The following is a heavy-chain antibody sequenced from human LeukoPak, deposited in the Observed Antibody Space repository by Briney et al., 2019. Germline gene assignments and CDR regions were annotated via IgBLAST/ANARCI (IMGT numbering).Heavy chain of an antibody. CDR1: GGSISSYY. D-gene: IGHD5-24*01. CDR3: ARARDGAFDI. CDR2: IYYSGST. V-gene: IGHV4-59*01. Sequence: SETLSLTCTVSGGSISSYYWSWIRQAPGKGLEWIGYIYYSGSTNYNPSLKSRVTISVDTSKNQFSLKLSSVTAADTAVYYCARARDGAFDIWGQGTMVTVSS. J-gene: IGHJ3*02.